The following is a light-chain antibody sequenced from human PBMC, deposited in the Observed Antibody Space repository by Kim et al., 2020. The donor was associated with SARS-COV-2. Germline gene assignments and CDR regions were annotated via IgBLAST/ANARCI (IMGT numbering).Light chain of an antibody. CDR3: QAWDSTIV. CDR2: QDR. CDR1: KVGNKY. Sequence: SYELTQPPSVSVSPGQTASITCSGEKVGNKYVSWYQQKPGQSPVVVIYQDRKRPSWIPARFSGSNSGNTATLTISGTQALDEADYYCQAWDSTIVFGGGT. V-gene: IGLV3-1*01. J-gene: IGLJ2*01.